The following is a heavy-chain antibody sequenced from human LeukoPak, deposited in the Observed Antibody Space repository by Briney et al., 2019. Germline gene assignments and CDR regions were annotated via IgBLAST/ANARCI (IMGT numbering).Heavy chain of an antibody. D-gene: IGHD1-1*01. CDR3: AIDRVRLEPRPHYCGMDV. J-gene: IGHJ6*02. Sequence: GGSLRLSCAASGFTFGDDAVTWVRQAPGKGLEWVGFAKSKIYGATTLYVTSVEGRFTISRDDSGSIGYLQMNSLRSEDTAVYYCAIDRVRLEPRPHYCGMDVWGQGTTVTVSS. CDR1: GFTFGDDA. V-gene: IGHV3-49*04. CDR2: AKSKIYGATT.